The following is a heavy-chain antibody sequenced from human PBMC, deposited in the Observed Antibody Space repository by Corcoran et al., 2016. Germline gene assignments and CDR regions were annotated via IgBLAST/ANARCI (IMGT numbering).Heavy chain of an antibody. CDR2: INPSGGST. D-gene: IGHD5-12*01. CDR3: ARDGYNKEGGYGMDD. CDR1: GYTFTSYY. Sequence: QVQLVQSGAEVKKPGASVKVSCKASGYTFTSYYMHWVRQAPGQGLEWMGIINPSGGSTSYAQKFQGRVNMTRDTSTSTVYMELSSLRSEDTAVYYWARDGYNKEGGYGMDDWGQGTTVTVS. V-gene: IGHV1-46*01. J-gene: IGHJ6*02.